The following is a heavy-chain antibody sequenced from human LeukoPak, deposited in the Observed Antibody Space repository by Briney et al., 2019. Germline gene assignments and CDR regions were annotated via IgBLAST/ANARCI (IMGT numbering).Heavy chain of an antibody. J-gene: IGHJ4*02. CDR2: FNPSGGSA. V-gene: IGHV1-46*01. CDR3: ARESCSGGSCYYFDC. D-gene: IGHD2-15*01. Sequence: ASVEVSCKASGYTFTRNFMHWVRQAPGHGLEWMGVFNPSGGSATYSQNFQGRVTMTRDTSTSTVYMEMSSLRSEDTAVYYCARESCSGGSCYYFDCWGQGKLVSVSS. CDR1: GYTFTRNF.